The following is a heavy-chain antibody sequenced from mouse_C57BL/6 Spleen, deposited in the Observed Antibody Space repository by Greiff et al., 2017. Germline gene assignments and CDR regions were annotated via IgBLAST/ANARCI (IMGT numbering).Heavy chain of an antibody. CDR1: GFTFSSYA. CDR2: ISDGGSYT. Sequence: EVQLVESGGGLVKPGGSLKLSCAASGFTFSSYAMSWVRQTPEKRLEWVATISDGGSYTYYPDNVKGRFTISRDNAKNNLYLQMSHLKSEDTAMYYCARERGYSNYVPWFAYWGQGTLVTVSA. CDR3: ARERGYSNYVPWFAY. J-gene: IGHJ3*01. V-gene: IGHV5-4*01. D-gene: IGHD2-5*01.